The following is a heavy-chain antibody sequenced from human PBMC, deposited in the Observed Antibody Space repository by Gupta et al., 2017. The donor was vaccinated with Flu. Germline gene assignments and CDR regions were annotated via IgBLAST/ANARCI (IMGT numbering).Heavy chain of an antibody. J-gene: IGHJ4*02. V-gene: IGHV3-21*06. Sequence: EVQLVESGVGLVKPGGSLRLSCAASGFTFSSYSMNWVRQVPGKGLEWVSFISSSSSYIYHADSLKGRFTISRDNAKNSLYLQMNNLRVEDTAVYYCARAWDSRGSQDYWGQGTLVTVSS. CDR3: ARAWDSRGSQDY. CDR2: ISSSSSYI. CDR1: GFTFSSYS. D-gene: IGHD3-22*01.